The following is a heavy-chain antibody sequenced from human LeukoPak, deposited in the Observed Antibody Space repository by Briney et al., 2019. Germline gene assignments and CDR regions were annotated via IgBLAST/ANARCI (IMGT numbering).Heavy chain of an antibody. CDR1: GFTFSSYA. CDR3: AKDFVVVPGNVNYFDS. CDR2: ISYDGSNK. D-gene: IGHD2-21*02. J-gene: IGHJ4*02. V-gene: IGHV3-30*04. Sequence: GGSLRLSCAASGFTFSSYAMHWVRQAPGKGLEWVAVISYDGSNKYYADSVKGRFTISRDNSKNTLYLQMNSLRAEDTAVYYCAKDFVVVPGNVNYFDSWGQGTLVTVSS.